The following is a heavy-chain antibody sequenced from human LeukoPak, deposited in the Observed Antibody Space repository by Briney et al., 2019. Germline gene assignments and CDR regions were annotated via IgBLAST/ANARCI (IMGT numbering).Heavy chain of an antibody. V-gene: IGHV4-59*08. CDR3: ARQTGSGLFILP. D-gene: IGHD3/OR15-3a*01. Sequence: SETLSPTCTVSGGSISSYYWSWIRQPPGKGLEWIGYIYHSGSTKYNPSLKSRVTISVDTSKNQFSLRLTSVTAADTAVYYCARQTGSGLFILPGGQGTLVTVSS. CDR1: GGSISSYY. CDR2: IYHSGST. J-gene: IGHJ4*02.